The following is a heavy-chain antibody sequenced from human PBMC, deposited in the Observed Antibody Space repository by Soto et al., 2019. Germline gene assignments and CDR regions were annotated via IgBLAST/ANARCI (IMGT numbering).Heavy chain of an antibody. CDR2: IRDSGSNT. D-gene: IGHD1-26*01. CDR3: AKDPPSGGSYFNYYYGMDV. CDR1: GFTFSSYG. V-gene: IGHV3-23*01. J-gene: IGHJ6*02. Sequence: PGGSLRLSCAASGFTFSSYGMHWVRQAPGKGLEWVAVIRDSGSNTYYADSVKGRFTISRDNSKNTLYLQMNSLRAEDTAVYYCAKDPPSGGSYFNYYYGMDVWGQGTTVTVSS.